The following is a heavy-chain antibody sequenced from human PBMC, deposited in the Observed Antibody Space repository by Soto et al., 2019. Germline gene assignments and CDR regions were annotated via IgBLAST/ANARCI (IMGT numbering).Heavy chain of an antibody. CDR2: INHSGST. Sequence: SETLSLTCAVYGGSFSGYYWSWIRRPPGEGLEWIGEINHSGSTNYNPSLKSRVTISGDTSKNQFSLKLSSVTAADTAVYYCARGRLSSVRGVIFTYYGMDVWGQGTTVTVSS. V-gene: IGHV4-34*01. D-gene: IGHD3-10*01. J-gene: IGHJ6*02. CDR3: ARGRLSSVRGVIFTYYGMDV. CDR1: GGSFSGYY.